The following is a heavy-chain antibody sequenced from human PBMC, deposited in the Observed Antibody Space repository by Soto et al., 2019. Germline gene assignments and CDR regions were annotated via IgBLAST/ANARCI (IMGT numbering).Heavy chain of an antibody. V-gene: IGHV1-18*04. J-gene: IGHJ4*02. D-gene: IGHD3-22*01. CDR1: GYTFTSYG. CDR2: INTYDGNT. Sequence: QVQLVQSGAEVKKPGASVKVSCKASGYTFTSYGIAWVRQAPGQGLEWMGWINTYDGNTNYAQEFQDRVTMTTDTSTSTAYRAVRGLRSDDTAVYYCARVMLTMIVVPFGVLGGQGTLVTVSS. CDR3: ARVMLTMIVVPFGVL.